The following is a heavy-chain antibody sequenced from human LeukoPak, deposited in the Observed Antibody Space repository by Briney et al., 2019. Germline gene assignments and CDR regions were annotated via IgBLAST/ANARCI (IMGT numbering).Heavy chain of an antibody. V-gene: IGHV3-9*01. D-gene: IGHD6-19*01. J-gene: IGHJ4*02. CDR2: ISWNSGSI. CDR3: AKDNSGWYKYYFDY. Sequence: GRSLRLSCAASGFTFDDYAMHWVRQAPGKGLEWVSGISWNSGSIGYADSVKGRFTNSRDNAKNSLYLQMNSLRAEDTALYYCAKDNSGWYKYYFDYWGQGTLVTVSS. CDR1: GFTFDDYA.